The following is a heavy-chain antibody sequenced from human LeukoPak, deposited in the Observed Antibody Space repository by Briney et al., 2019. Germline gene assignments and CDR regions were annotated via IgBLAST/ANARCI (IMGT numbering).Heavy chain of an antibody. J-gene: IGHJ4*02. CDR1: GFTFNYYA. V-gene: IGHV3-23*01. CDR3: ARDYPASGIVTLFDY. Sequence: PGGSLRLSCASSGFTFNYYAMTWVRQAPGKGLEWVSSITTSGAGTYYADSVKGRFTISRDNSKNSLYLQMTSLRAEDTAVYYCARDYPASGIVTLFDYWGQGTLVTVSS. D-gene: IGHD6-13*01. CDR2: ITTSGAGT.